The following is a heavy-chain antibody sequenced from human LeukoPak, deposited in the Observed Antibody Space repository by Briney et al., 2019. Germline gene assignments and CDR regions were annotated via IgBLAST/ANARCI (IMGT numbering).Heavy chain of an antibody. CDR3: ARMVNFWSGYYARPGVFVD. Sequence: GASVKVSCKASGYTFTSYGISWVRQAPGQGLEWMGWISAFSGNTNYAQKLQGRVTMTTDTSTSTAYMELRSLRSDDTAVYYCARMVNFWSGYYARPGVFVDWGQGNLVTVSS. D-gene: IGHD3-3*01. CDR2: ISAFSGNT. V-gene: IGHV1-18*01. J-gene: IGHJ4*02. CDR1: GYTFTSYG.